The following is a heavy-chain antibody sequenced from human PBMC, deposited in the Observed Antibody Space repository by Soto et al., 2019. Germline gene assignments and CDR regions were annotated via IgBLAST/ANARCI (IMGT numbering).Heavy chain of an antibody. CDR2: INLSGGNT. CDR1: GDTFTDFY. J-gene: IGHJ5*02. CDR3: VRVKPSNAGVLAGWFDP. V-gene: IGHV1-46*01. Sequence: QAQLVQSGAEVKKPGASVNISCKASGDTFTDFYIHWVRQAPGQGLEWMGIINLSGGNTIYATKFQDRVTMTRDTSTSTVYMELSSLRSEVTAVYYCVRVKPSNAGVLAGWFDPWGQGTLVTVSS. D-gene: IGHD3-3*01.